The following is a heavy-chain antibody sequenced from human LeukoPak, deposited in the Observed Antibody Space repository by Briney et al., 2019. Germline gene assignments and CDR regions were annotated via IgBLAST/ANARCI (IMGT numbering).Heavy chain of an antibody. CDR2: IYTGGTT. Sequence: ASETLSLTCTVSGGSTGSHFWSWIRQPPGKGLEWIGNIYTGGTTNYNPSLKSGVTISIDTSKNQLSLHLASVTAADTAVYYCTKATKWLAFDDWGRGTLVTVSS. V-gene: IGHV4-59*11. D-gene: IGHD6-19*01. J-gene: IGHJ4*02. CDR1: GGSTGSHF. CDR3: TKATKWLAFDD.